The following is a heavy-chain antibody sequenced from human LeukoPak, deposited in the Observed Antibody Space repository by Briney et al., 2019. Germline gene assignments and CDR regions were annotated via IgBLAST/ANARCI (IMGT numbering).Heavy chain of an antibody. CDR1: GFTFSSYA. CDR3: AKDEAEGRPSGDFDY. CDR2: MSYDGSNK. V-gene: IGHV3-30-3*01. D-gene: IGHD6-6*01. Sequence: GRSLRLSCAASGFTFSSYAMNWVGQAPGKGLEWVAIMSYDGSNKYYADSVKGRFTISRDNSKNTLYLQMNSLRAEDTAVYYCAKDEAEGRPSGDFDYWGQGTLVTVSS. J-gene: IGHJ4*02.